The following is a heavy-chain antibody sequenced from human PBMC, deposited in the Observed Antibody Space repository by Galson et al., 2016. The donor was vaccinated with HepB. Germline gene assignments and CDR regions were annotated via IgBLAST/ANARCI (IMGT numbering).Heavy chain of an antibody. Sequence: LSLTCAVYGGSFSGYYWQWIRQPPGKGLEWIAEINHSGDSSYNPSLESRVTISVDSSKAQIFLKLRSVTAADTAVYYCATCKPSPAWGQGTLVTVSS. CDR2: INHSGDS. CDR1: GGSFSGYY. J-gene: IGHJ5*02. CDR3: ATCKPSPA. V-gene: IGHV4-34*01.